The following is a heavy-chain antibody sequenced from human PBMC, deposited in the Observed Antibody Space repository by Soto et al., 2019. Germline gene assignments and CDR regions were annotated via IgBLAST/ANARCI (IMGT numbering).Heavy chain of an antibody. CDR1: GGTFSSYA. V-gene: IGHV1-69*13. D-gene: IGHD3-22*01. Sequence: ASVKVSCTASGGTFSSYAISWVRQAPGQGLEWMGGIIPIFGTANYAQKFQGRVTITADESTSTAYMELSSLRSEDTAVYYCASPSPKHYYDSSGYYEYWGQGTLVTVSS. CDR2: IIPIFGTA. J-gene: IGHJ4*02. CDR3: ASPSPKHYYDSSGYYEY.